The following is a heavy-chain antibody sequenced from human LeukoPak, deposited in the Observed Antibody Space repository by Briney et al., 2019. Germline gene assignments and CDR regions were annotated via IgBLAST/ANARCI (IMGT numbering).Heavy chain of an antibody. D-gene: IGHD3-22*01. Sequence: SETLSLTCAVSGGSISSSDYYWGWIRQPPGKGLEWIGTINYSGSTYYNPSLKSRVTIPVDTSKNQFSLKLSSVTASDTAVYYCARIDYYDSSVYYYGGFDYWGQGTLVTVSS. CDR3: ARIDYYDSSVYYYGGFDY. J-gene: IGHJ4*02. V-gene: IGHV4-39*01. CDR1: GGSISSSDYY. CDR2: INYSGST.